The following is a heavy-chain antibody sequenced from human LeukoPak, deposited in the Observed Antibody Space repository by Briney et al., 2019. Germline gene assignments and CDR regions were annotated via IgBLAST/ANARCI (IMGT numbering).Heavy chain of an antibody. J-gene: IGHJ4*02. V-gene: IGHV3-7*01. CDR1: GFSLVIHC. CDR3: TKDLMHCSIG. D-gene: IGHD2-2*01. Sequence: PGGSLRLSYASSGFSLVIHCMTGVRQAPGKGLECVGNIKFDGSEIYYRDSVRDRFTISRDNAKNSLYLQMNILRVEDTGVYYCTKDLMHCSIGWGQGPLVTVS. CDR2: IKFDGSEI.